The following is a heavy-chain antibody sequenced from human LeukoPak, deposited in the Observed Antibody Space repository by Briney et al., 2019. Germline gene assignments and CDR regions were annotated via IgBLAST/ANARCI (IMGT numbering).Heavy chain of an antibody. D-gene: IGHD3-22*01. CDR1: GYTFTSYG. CDR3: ARGYQTSYYDRSGYLTYFDY. V-gene: IGHV1-18*01. Sequence: ASVKVSCKASGYTFTSYGITWVRQAPGQGLEWMRWISAFNGNTNYAQKFQGRVTMTTDTSTKIAYMELRSLRSDDTAVYYCARGYQTSYYDRSGYLTYFDYWGQGTLVTVSS. CDR2: ISAFNGNT. J-gene: IGHJ4*02.